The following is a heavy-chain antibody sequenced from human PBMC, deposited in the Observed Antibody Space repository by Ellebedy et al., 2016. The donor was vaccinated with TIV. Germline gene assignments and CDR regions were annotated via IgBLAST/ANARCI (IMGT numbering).Heavy chain of an antibody. Sequence: MPSETLSLTCTVSGASVSSNTFYWAWIRQPPGKGLAWIGSVFYTGNVYYNPALKSRVMISIDTSKNQFFLQLRFLTAADTAVYYCASRGPTAPPTFDPWGQGTLVTVSS. CDR1: GASVSSNTFY. D-gene: IGHD2-21*02. CDR3: ASRGPTAPPTFDP. V-gene: IGHV4-39*07. J-gene: IGHJ5*02. CDR2: VFYTGNV.